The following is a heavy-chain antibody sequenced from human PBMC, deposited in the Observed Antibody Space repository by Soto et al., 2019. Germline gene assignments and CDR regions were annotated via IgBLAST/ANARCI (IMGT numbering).Heavy chain of an antibody. CDR2: IIPIFGTA. Sequence: QVQLVQSGAEVKKPGSSVKVSCNASGGTFSSYAISWVRQAPGQGLEWMGGIIPIFGTANYAQKFQGRVTITADKSTSTAYMQLSSLRSEDTAVYYCSRDQRGYSYGYVGAFDIWGQGTMVTVSS. D-gene: IGHD5-18*01. CDR3: SRDQRGYSYGYVGAFDI. CDR1: GGTFSSYA. V-gene: IGHV1-69*06. J-gene: IGHJ3*02.